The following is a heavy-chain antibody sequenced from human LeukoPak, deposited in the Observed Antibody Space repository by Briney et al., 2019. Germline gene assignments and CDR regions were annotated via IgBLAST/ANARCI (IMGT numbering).Heavy chain of an antibody. J-gene: IGHJ1*01. Sequence: GGSLRLSCAASGFTFSDYYMSWIRQAPGKGLEWVSFISSTGSTIYYADSVKGRFTISRDNAKNSLYLQMNSLRAEDTAVYYCARGMKTDTAMEHWGQGTLVTVSS. D-gene: IGHD5-18*01. CDR1: GFTFSDYY. V-gene: IGHV3-11*04. CDR3: ARGMKTDTAMEH. CDR2: ISSTGSTI.